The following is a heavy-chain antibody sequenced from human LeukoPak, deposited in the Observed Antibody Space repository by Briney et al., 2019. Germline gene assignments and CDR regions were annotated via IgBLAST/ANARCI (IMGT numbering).Heavy chain of an antibody. CDR1: GGTFSSYA. D-gene: IGHD2-15*01. J-gene: IGHJ6*04. CDR2: IIPIFGTA. CDR3: ARDIVVVVAASYYYYYGMDV. V-gene: IGHV1-69*01. Sequence: GSSVKVSCKASGGTFSSYAISWVRQAPGQGLEWVGGIIPIFGTANYAQKFQGRVTITADESTSTAHMELSSLRSEDTAVYYCARDIVVVVAASYYYYYGMDVWGKGTTVTVSS.